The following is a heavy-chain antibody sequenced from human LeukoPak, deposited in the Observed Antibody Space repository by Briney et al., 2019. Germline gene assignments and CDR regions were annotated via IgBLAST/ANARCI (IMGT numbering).Heavy chain of an antibody. CDR2: ISYDGSNK. CDR1: GVTFSSYG. Sequence: GGALRLSCAASGVTFSSYGMHWVRQAPGKGLEWVAVISYDGSNKYYADSVKGRFTISRDNSKNTLYLQMNSLRAEDTAVYYCAKVVDTAMVIDYWGQGTLVTVSS. CDR3: AKVVDTAMVIDY. J-gene: IGHJ4*02. D-gene: IGHD5-18*01. V-gene: IGHV3-30*18.